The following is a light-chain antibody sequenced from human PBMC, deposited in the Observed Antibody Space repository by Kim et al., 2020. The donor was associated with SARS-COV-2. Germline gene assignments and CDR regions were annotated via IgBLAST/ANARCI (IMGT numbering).Light chain of an antibody. CDR3: TSYTTTTLVV. CDR2: DVY. CDR1: SSDVGRSDL. Sequence: QSALTQPASVSGSPGQSITISCTGTSSDVGRSDLVSWYQQHPGKAPKLLIYDVYSRPSGISNRFSGSKSDNTASLTISGLQAEDEADYFCTSYTTTTLVVFGGGTQLTVL. J-gene: IGLJ2*01. V-gene: IGLV2-14*03.